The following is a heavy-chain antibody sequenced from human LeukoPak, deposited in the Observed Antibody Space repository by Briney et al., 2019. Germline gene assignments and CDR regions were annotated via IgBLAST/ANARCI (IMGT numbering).Heavy chain of an antibody. D-gene: IGHD6-13*01. CDR1: GFTFSSYA. CDR3: ARDQIDSAAAGTVDY. CDR2: ISSNGGST. V-gene: IGHV3-64*01. J-gene: IGHJ4*02. Sequence: PGGSLRLSCAASGFTFSSYAMHWVRQAPGKGLEYVSAISSNGGSTYYANSVKGRFTISRDNSKNTLYLQMGSLRAEDMAVYYCARDQIDSAAAGTVDYWGQGTLVTVSS.